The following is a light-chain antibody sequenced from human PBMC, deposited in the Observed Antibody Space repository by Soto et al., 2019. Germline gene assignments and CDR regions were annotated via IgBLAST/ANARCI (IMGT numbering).Light chain of an antibody. CDR3: QQYGASPEWT. CDR1: QSVSSSY. Sequence: IVLMQSPGTLSLSLGERATLSCRASQSVSSSYLAWYQQKPGQAPRLLIYAASSRATGIPDRFSGSGSGTDFTLTISRLEPEDFAVYYCQQYGASPEWTFGQGTKVEIK. V-gene: IGKV3-20*01. J-gene: IGKJ1*01. CDR2: AAS.